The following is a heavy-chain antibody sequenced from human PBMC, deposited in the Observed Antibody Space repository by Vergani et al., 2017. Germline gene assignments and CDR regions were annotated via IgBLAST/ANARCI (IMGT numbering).Heavy chain of an antibody. CDR2: IDWDDEK. Sequence: QVTLKESGPALVKPTQTLTLTCTVSGSPLSTSGMRVSWIRQPPGKAPEWLARIDWDDEKFYSPSLKTRLTISKDTSKNQVVLTMTKMDPVDTAMYYCTWLYGPTGHWYFDFWGRGTLVAVSS. CDR1: GSPLSTSGMR. CDR3: TWLYGPTGHWYFDF. D-gene: IGHD3-10*01. J-gene: IGHJ2*01. V-gene: IGHV2-70*04.